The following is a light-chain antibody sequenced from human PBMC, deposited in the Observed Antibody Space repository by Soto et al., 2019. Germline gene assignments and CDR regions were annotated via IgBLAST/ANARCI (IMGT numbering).Light chain of an antibody. V-gene: IGLV1-40*01. CDR3: QSYDSGLNNLV. J-gene: IGLJ3*02. CDR1: SSNIGAGYD. CDR2: GNI. Sequence: QSVLTQPPSVSGAPGQSITISCTGSSSNIGAGYDVHWYQQLPGTAPKLLMYGNINRPSGVPDRFSGSKSDTSASLAVTGLQAEDEADYYCQSYDSGLNNLVFGGGTKVTVL.